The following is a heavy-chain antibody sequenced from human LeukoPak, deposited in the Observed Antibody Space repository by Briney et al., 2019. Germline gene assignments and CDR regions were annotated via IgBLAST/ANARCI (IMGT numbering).Heavy chain of an antibody. V-gene: IGHV4-59*08. CDR1: GGSISSYY. CDR2: IYYSGST. CDR3: ARYYYDSSGYLHFDY. J-gene: IGHJ4*02. Sequence: PSETLSLTCTVSGGSISSYYWSWIRQPPGKGLEWIGYIYYSGSTNYSPSLKSRVNISVDTSKNQFSLKLSSVTAADTAVYYCARYYYDSSGYLHFDYWGQGTLVTVSS. D-gene: IGHD3-22*01.